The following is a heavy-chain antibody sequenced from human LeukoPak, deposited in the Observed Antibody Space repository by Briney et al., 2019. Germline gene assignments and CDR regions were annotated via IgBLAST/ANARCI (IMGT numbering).Heavy chain of an antibody. J-gene: IGHJ4*02. CDR3: ARDGEYYDSSGSYFDY. D-gene: IGHD3-22*01. CDR2: VNPSSGST. CDR1: GYTFTTYY. V-gene: IGHV1-46*01. Sequence: ASVKVSCKASGYTFTTYYMHWVRQAPGQGLEWMGIVNPSSGSTSYAQKFQGRVTMTRDTSTSTFYMELRSLKSEDTAVYFCARDGEYYDSSGSYFDYWGQGTLVTVSS.